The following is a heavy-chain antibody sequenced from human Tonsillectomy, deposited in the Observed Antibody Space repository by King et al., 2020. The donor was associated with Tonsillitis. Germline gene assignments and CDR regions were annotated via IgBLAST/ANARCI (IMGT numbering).Heavy chain of an antibody. CDR2: ISSDGGST. D-gene: IGHD6-6*01. Sequence: VQLVQSGGGLVQPGGSLRLSCAASGFTFGDYLMHWVRQGPGKGLEYVSGISSDGGSTYYTRSATGRFTVSRDNSKNTLYLQMGSLRTEDTAVYYCARVHSRPFLDYWGQGTLVTVSS. CDR3: ARVHSRPFLDY. V-gene: IGHV3-64*01. CDR1: GFTFGDYL. J-gene: IGHJ4*02.